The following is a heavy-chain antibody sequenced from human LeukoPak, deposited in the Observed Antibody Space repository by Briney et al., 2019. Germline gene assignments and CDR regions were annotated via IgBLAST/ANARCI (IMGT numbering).Heavy chain of an antibody. D-gene: IGHD2-15*01. V-gene: IGHV3-66*02. Sequence: PGGSLRLSCAGSGFSVSSNYMNWVRQAPGKGLEWVSAIYTGGTTYYADSVKGRFTISRDNSKNTLYLEMNSLRAEDTAVYYCATDKLGSGYASDFDYWGQGALVTVS. CDR1: GFSVSSNY. CDR2: IYTGGTT. CDR3: ATDKLGSGYASDFDY. J-gene: IGHJ4*02.